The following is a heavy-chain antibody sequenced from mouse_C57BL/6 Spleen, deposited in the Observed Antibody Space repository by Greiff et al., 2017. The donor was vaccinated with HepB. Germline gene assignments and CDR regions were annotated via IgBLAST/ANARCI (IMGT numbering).Heavy chain of an antibody. V-gene: IGHV2-2*01. J-gene: IGHJ1*03. Sequence: VQLQESGPGLVQPSQSLSITCTVSGFSLTSYGVHWVRQSPGKGLEWLGVIWSGGSTDYNAAFISRLGISKDNSKSQVFFKMNSLQADDTAIYYCARNLNFDVWGTGTTVTVSS. CDR1: GFSLTSYG. CDR3: ARNLNFDV. CDR2: IWSGGST.